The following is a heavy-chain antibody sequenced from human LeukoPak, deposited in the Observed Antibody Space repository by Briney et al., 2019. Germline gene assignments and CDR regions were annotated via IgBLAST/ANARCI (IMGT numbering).Heavy chain of an antibody. D-gene: IGHD3-3*01. CDR3: ARDGPYSDSWSGPFAFDM. CDR1: GFTFSSYF. J-gene: IGHJ3*02. V-gene: IGHV3-21*01. Sequence: GGSLRLSCAASGFTFSSYFTNWVRKAPGKGLEWVSSISTLSTYAHYADSVKGRFTISRDNAKNSLYLQMNSLRPEDTAVYYCARDGPYSDSWSGPFAFDMWGQGTMVIVSS. CDR2: ISTLSTYA.